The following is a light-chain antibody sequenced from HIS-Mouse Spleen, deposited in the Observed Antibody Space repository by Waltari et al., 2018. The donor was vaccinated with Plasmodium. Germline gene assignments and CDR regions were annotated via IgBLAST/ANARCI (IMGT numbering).Light chain of an antibody. Sequence: SYELTQPPSVSVSPGQTARTTCSGDALPTKSAHWYQQKSGQAPALVIYEDSKRPPGIPERFSGSSSGTMATLTISGAQVEDEADYYCYSTDSSGNHRVFGGGTKLTVL. CDR2: EDS. CDR3: YSTDSSGNHRV. V-gene: IGLV3-10*01. J-gene: IGLJ3*02. CDR1: ALPTKS.